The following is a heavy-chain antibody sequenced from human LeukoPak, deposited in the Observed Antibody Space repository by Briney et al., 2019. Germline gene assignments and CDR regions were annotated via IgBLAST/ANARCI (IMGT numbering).Heavy chain of an antibody. V-gene: IGHV1-8*01. CDR1: GYTFNSYD. CDR3: VRDGLTGDSGGWFDP. D-gene: IGHD7-27*01. Sequence: ASVKVSCKASGYTFNSYDINRVRQATGQGLEWMGWMTPHSGKTGYAQKFQGRVTITRNISISTAYLELSSLRSEDTAVYYCVRDGLTGDSGGWFDPWGQGTLVTVSS. J-gene: IGHJ5*02. CDR2: MTPHSGKT.